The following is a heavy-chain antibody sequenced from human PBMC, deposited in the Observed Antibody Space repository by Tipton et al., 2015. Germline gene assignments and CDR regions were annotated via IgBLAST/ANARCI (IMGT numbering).Heavy chain of an antibody. Sequence: LRLSCAVSAYSISSDYYWGWIRQPPGKGLEWIGYISYTETSHYNPSLKSRVTISVDTSKNEFSLKLSSVTAADTAIYYCARDLGQQLVGPYYFHYAMDVWGQGTSVTVSS. CDR3: ARDLGQQLVGPYYFHYAMDV. V-gene: IGHV4-61*01. CDR1: AYSISSDYY. D-gene: IGHD6-6*01. J-gene: IGHJ6*02. CDR2: ISYTETS.